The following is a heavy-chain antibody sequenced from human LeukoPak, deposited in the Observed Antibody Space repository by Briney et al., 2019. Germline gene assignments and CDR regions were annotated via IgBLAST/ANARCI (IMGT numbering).Heavy chain of an antibody. CDR1: GISFRSYG. V-gene: IGHV3-30*02. CDR3: ATDISTHYFSS. CDR2: IWYDASNK. J-gene: IGHJ4*02. D-gene: IGHD3-9*01. Sequence: GGSLRLSCAASGISFRSYGMHWVRQAPGKGLEWVTFIWYDASNKYYAESVKGRFTISRDNSRNTAFLQMNSLRAEDTAIYYCATDISTHYFSSWGQGTLVTVSS.